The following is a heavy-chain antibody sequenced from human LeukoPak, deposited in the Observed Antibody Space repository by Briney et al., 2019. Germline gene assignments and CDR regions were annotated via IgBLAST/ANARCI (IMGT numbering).Heavy chain of an antibody. D-gene: IGHD6-19*01. CDR1: GYTLTGYY. CDR2: IIPDSGGT. CDR3: ARGYSSGSSYYFDY. V-gene: IGHV1-2*02. J-gene: IGHJ4*02. Sequence: ASVKASCKASGYTLTGYYMHWMRQAPGQGLEWMGWIIPDSGGTYYAQKFQGRVTMTRDTSISTAYMELSRLGPDDTAVYYCARGYSSGSSYYFDYWGQGTLVTVSS.